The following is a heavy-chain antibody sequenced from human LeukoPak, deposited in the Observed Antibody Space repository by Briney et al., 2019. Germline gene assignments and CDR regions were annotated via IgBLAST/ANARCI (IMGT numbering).Heavy chain of an antibody. D-gene: IGHD6-13*01. CDR3: ARGPAGIAAAGFDY. CDR2: ISFDGANK. V-gene: IGHV3-30*04. J-gene: IGHJ4*02. Sequence: GGSLRLSCATSGFTFIMSSMHWVRLAPGKGLEWLAGISFDGANKFSGDSVKGRFSISRDNSHNTLYLQMNSLGLDVSLVYFCARGPAGIAAAGFDYWGQGTLVTVSS. CDR1: GFTFIMSS.